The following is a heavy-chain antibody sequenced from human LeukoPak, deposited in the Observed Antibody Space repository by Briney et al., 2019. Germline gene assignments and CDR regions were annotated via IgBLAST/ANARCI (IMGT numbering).Heavy chain of an antibody. V-gene: IGHV3-23*01. CDR3: ARASWISTADAVW. CDR2: ISGSGGST. D-gene: IGHD2-2*03. CDR1: GFTFSSYA. J-gene: IGHJ4*02. Sequence: GGSLRLSCAASGFTFSSYAMSWVRQAPGKGLEWVSAISGSGGSTYYADSVKGRFTLSRDDSRNTVYLQLNNLRVGDTAIYYCARASWISTADAVWWGQGTQVTVSS.